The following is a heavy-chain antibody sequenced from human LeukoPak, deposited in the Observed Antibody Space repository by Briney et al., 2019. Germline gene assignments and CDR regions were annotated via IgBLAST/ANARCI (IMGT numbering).Heavy chain of an antibody. J-gene: IGHJ3*02. CDR1: GFTFSSYA. Sequence: PGGPLRLSCAASGFTFSSYAMTWVRQAPGKGLEWVSVMSGGGETTYYADSVKGRFTISRDNSKNTLYLQMNSLRDEDTALYYCAKDIEDWAQGALDIWGQGTMVTVSS. V-gene: IGHV3-23*01. CDR2: MSGGGETT. D-gene: IGHD3-9*01. CDR3: AKDIEDWAQGALDI.